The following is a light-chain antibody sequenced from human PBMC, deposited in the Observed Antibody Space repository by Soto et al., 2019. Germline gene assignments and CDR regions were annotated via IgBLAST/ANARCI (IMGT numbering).Light chain of an antibody. V-gene: IGKV1-33*01. J-gene: IGKJ3*01. CDR2: DAS. CDR1: QDINNF. CDR3: QQYGDLPPSFT. Sequence: DIQMTQSPSSLSASVGDRVTITCQASQDINNFLNWYQQKPGKAPKLLIYDASNLETGVPSRFSGSGSGTDFTFTISGLQPEDIATYYCQQYGDLPPSFTFGPGTKVDI.